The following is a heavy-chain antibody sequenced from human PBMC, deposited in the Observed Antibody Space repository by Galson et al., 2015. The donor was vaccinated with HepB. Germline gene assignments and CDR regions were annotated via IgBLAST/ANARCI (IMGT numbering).Heavy chain of an antibody. CDR2: IYSSGST. CDR1: GFSVTNNY. V-gene: IGHV3-53*01. CDR3: ARDKRRYFDY. J-gene: IGHJ4*02. D-gene: IGHD3-9*01. Sequence: SLRLSCAVSGFSVTNNYMSWVRQAPGKGLEWVSLIYSSGSTSYADSVKGRFTISRDRSKNTLYLQMNGLRAEDTAVYYCARDKRRYFDYWGQGTLLTVSS.